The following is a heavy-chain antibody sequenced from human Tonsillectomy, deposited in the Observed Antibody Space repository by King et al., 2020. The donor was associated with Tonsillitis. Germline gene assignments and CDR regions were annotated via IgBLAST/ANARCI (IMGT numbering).Heavy chain of an antibody. Sequence: VQLVESGGGLVQPGGSLRLSCAASGFTVSFNYMSWVRQAPGMGLEWVSVIYTGGSTYYADSVKGRFTISRDNSKNTLYLQMNSLRAEDTAVYYCARDPAAAAIFDYWGQGTLVTVSS. D-gene: IGHD6-13*01. CDR1: GFTVSFNY. J-gene: IGHJ4*02. CDR3: ARDPAAAAIFDY. V-gene: IGHV3-66*01. CDR2: IYTGGST.